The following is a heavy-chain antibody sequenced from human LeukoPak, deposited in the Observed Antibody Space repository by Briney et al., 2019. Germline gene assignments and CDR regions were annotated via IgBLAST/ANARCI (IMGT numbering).Heavy chain of an antibody. CDR1: GLTFSTSP. D-gene: IGHD6-19*01. Sequence: GGSLRLSCAASGLTFSTSPMNWVRLAPGKGLEWVAGISGSGGTTSYADSVKGRFTISRDNSKNMVHLQMNSLTGEDTALYYCVRRGDASSGWGDHDFWGQGALVTVSS. CDR3: VRRGDASSGWGDHDF. V-gene: IGHV3-23*01. CDR2: ISGSGGTT. J-gene: IGHJ4*02.